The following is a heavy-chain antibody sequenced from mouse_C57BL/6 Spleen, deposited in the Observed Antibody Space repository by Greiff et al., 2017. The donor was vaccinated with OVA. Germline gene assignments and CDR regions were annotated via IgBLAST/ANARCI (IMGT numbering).Heavy chain of an antibody. CDR2: IDPNSGGT. Sequence: VQLQQPGAELVKPGASVKLSCKASGYTFTSYWMHWVKQRPGRGLEWIGRIDPNSGGTKYNEKFKSKATLTVDKPSSTAYMQLSSLTSDDSAVYYCAREIYYYGGSYFYWYFDVWGTGTTVTVSS. D-gene: IGHD1-1*01. CDR1: GYTFTSYW. CDR3: AREIYYYGGSYFYWYFDV. J-gene: IGHJ1*03. V-gene: IGHV1-72*01.